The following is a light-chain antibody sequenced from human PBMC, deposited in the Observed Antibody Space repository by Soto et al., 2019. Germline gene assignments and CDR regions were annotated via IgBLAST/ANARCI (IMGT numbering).Light chain of an antibody. V-gene: IGKV3-15*01. CDR2: GAS. CDR3: QQYNKWPQT. CDR1: QSVSID. J-gene: IGKJ1*01. Sequence: EIVMTQSPATVPVSPGERVTLSCRASQSVSIDLAWYQQKPGQAPRLLIYGASTRATDIPPSFTGSGSGTEFTITISSLQSEDIAVYYCQQYNKWPQTFGQGTKVEIK.